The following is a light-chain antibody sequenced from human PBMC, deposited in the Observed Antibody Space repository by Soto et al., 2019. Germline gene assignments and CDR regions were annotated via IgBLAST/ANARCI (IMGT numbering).Light chain of an antibody. Sequence: DIQMTQSPSTLSASVGDRVTITCRASQSISSWLAWYQQKPGKAPKLLIYDASSLESGVPSRFSGSGSGTEFTLAISSPQPDDFATYYCKLYNSYPWTVGQGTKVEIK. CDR2: DAS. CDR3: KLYNSYPWT. J-gene: IGKJ1*01. CDR1: QSISSW. V-gene: IGKV1-5*01.